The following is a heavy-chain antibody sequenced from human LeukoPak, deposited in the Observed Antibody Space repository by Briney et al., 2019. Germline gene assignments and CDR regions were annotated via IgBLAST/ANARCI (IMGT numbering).Heavy chain of an antibody. CDR1: GYTFTSYY. D-gene: IGHD3-9*01. J-gene: IGHJ3*02. CDR2: MNPNSGNT. CDR3: TRWHYDILTGYNGYDAFDI. V-gene: IGHV1-8*02. Sequence: ASVKVSCKASGYTFTSYYMHWVRQATGQGLEWMGWMNPNSGNTGYAQKFQGRVTMTRNNHISTAYMELSSLRSEDTAVYYCTRWHYDILTGYNGYDAFDIWGQGTMVTVSS.